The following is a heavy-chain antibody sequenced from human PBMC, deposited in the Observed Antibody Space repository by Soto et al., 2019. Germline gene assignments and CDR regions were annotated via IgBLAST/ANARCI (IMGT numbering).Heavy chain of an antibody. CDR3: ARDYSGYETDYYGMDV. CDR2: INSDGSST. D-gene: IGHD5-12*01. J-gene: IGHJ6*02. V-gene: IGHV3-74*01. CDR1: GFTFSSYW. Sequence: GGSLRLSCAASGFTFSSYWMHWVRQAQGKGLVWVSRINSDGSSTSYADSVKGRFTISRDNAKNTLYLQMNSLRAEDTAVYYCARDYSGYETDYYGMDVWGQGTTVTVPS.